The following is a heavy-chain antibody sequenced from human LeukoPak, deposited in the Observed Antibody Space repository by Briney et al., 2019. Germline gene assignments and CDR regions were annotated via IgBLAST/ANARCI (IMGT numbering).Heavy chain of an antibody. CDR1: GGSISSYY. Sequence: SETLSLTCTVSGGSISSYYWSWIRQPPGKGLEWIGYIYYSGSTNYNPSLKSRVTISVDTSKNQFSLKLGSVTAADTAVYYCARDTAINYYDFWSGYSYWGQGTLVTVSS. CDR3: ARDTAINYYDFWSGYSY. V-gene: IGHV4-59*01. D-gene: IGHD3-3*01. CDR2: IYYSGST. J-gene: IGHJ4*02.